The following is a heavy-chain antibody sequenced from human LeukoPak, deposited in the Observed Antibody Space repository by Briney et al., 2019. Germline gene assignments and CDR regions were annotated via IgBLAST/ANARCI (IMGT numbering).Heavy chain of an antibody. Sequence: ASVKVSCKASGYTFTSYAMNWVRQAPGQGLEWMGWVNPNSGNTGYAQKFQGRVTMTMDPSISTAYMELSSLRSEDTAVYYCARRSDDYDSSAYYHWGQGTLVTVSS. D-gene: IGHD3-22*01. CDR3: ARRSDDYDSSAYYH. CDR2: VNPNSGNT. CDR1: GYTFTSYA. J-gene: IGHJ4*02. V-gene: IGHV1-8*02.